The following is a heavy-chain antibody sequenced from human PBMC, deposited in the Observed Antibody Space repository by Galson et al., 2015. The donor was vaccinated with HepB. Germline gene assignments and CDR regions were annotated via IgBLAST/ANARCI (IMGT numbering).Heavy chain of an antibody. CDR2: IKQDGSEK. V-gene: IGHV3-7*03. Sequence: SLRLSCAASGFTFSSYWMSWVRQAPGKGLEWVANIKQDGSEKYYVDSVKGRFTISRDNAKNSLYLQMNSLRAEDTAVYYCARDYGYSYGGDAFDIWGQGTMVTVSS. J-gene: IGHJ3*02. CDR3: ARDYGYSYGGDAFDI. D-gene: IGHD5-18*01. CDR1: GFTFSSYW.